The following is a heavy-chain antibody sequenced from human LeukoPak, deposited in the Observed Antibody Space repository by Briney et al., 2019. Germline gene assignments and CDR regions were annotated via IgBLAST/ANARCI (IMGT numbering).Heavy chain of an antibody. D-gene: IGHD1-26*01. Sequence: PGGSLRLSCAASGFTFSSYAMHWVRQAPGKGLEWVAVISYDGSNKYYADSVKGRFTISRDNSKNTLYLQMNSLRAEDTAVYYCAREGSEATTAPDFDYWGQGTLVTVSS. V-gene: IGHV3-30-3*01. CDR2: ISYDGSNK. J-gene: IGHJ4*02. CDR1: GFTFSSYA. CDR3: AREGSEATTAPDFDY.